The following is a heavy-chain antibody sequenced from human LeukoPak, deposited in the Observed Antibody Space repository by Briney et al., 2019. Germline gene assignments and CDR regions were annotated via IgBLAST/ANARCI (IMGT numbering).Heavy chain of an antibody. CDR1: GLTFSAFA. D-gene: IGHD3-22*01. CDR2: ISSNGGST. J-gene: IGHJ4*02. Sequence: GGSLRLSCAASGLTFSAFAMNWVRQAPGKGPEYVSTISSNGGSTYYANSVKGRFTISRDNSKNTLYLQMGSLRAEDMAVYYCARVYYYDSSGYYLDQWGQGTLVTVSS. CDR3: ARVYYYDSSGYYLDQ. V-gene: IGHV3-64*01.